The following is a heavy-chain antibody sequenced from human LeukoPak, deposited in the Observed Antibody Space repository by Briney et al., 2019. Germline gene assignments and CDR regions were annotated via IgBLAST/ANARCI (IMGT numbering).Heavy chain of an antibody. J-gene: IGHJ4*02. CDR2: INTDGSST. CDR3: ARNPGCSSTSCYPDY. Sequence: GGSLRLSCAASGFTFSSYWMHWVRQAPGKGLVWVSRINTDGSSTSYADSVKGRFTISRDNAKNSLYLQMNSLRAEDTAVYYCARNPGCSSTSCYPDYWGQGTLVTVSS. D-gene: IGHD2-2*01. V-gene: IGHV3-74*01. CDR1: GFTFSSYW.